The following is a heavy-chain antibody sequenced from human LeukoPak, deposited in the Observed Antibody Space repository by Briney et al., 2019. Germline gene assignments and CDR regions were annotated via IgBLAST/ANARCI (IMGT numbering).Heavy chain of an antibody. V-gene: IGHV1-8*01. Sequence: ASVKVSCKASGYTFTSYDINWVRQATGQGLEWLGWMNPNSGNTDSAQKFQGRVTMTKNTSINTAYMELSSLRSEDTAVYYCARTKGANPLDYWGQGTLVTVSS. J-gene: IGHJ4*01. D-gene: IGHD2-8*01. CDR2: MNPNSGNT. CDR3: ARTKGANPLDY. CDR1: GYTFTSYD.